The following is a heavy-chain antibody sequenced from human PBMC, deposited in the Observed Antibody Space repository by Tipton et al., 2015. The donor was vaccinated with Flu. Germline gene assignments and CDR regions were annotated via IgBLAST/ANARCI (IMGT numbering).Heavy chain of an antibody. CDR2: IYYSGST. Sequence: LRLSCTVSGGSISSYYWSWIRQPPGKGLEWIGYIYYSGSTNYNPSLKSRVTISVDTSKNQFSLKLSSVTAAGTAVYYCARSPKFQSSPFDYWGQGTLVTVSS. D-gene: IGHD2-21*01. V-gene: IGHV4-59*08. CDR1: GGSISSYY. CDR3: ARSPKFQSSPFDY. J-gene: IGHJ4*02.